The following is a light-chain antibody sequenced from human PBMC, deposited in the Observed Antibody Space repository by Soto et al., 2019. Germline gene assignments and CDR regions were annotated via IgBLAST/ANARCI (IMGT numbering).Light chain of an antibody. CDR1: TSDVGGYNY. CDR3: SSHTCSSTLV. CDR2: EVS. V-gene: IGLV2-14*01. Sequence: QSALTQPASVSGSPGQSITISCTGTTSDVGGYNYVSWYQQHPGKAPKLMIYEVSNRPSGVSNRFSGSKSGNTASLTISGLQAEDEANYYCSSHTCSSTLVFGGGTKLTVL. J-gene: IGLJ2*01.